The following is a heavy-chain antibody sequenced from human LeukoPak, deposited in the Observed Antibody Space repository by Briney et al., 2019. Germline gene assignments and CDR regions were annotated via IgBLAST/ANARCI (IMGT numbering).Heavy chain of an antibody. CDR2: IRYDGSNK. CDR3: ASRIVGTPDYFDY. J-gene: IGHJ4*01. D-gene: IGHD1-26*01. CDR1: GFTFSSYG. Sequence: GGSLRLSCAASGFTFSSYGMHWVRQAPGKGLEWVAFIRYDGSNKYYADSVKGRFTISRDNAKNSLYLQMNSLRVEDTAVYYCASRIVGTPDYFDYWGHGTLVTVSS. V-gene: IGHV3-30*02.